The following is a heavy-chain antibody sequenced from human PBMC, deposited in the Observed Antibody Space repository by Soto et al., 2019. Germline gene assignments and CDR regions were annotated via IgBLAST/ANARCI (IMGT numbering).Heavy chain of an antibody. V-gene: IGHV1-8*01. D-gene: IGHD6-19*01. J-gene: IGHJ1*01. CDR2: MNPNSGNT. CDR1: GYTFTSYD. Sequence: QVQLVQSGAEVKKPGASVKASCKASGYTFTSYDINWVRQATGQGLEWMGWMNPNSGNTGYAQKFQGRVTMTRNTSISTAYMELSSLRSEDTAVYYCARERVAVAGSYFQHWGQGTLVTVSS. CDR3: ARERVAVAGSYFQH.